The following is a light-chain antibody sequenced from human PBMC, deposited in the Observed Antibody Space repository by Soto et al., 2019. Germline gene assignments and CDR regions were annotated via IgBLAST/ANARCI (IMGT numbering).Light chain of an antibody. J-gene: IGKJ1*01. CDR1: QSVSSN. CDR2: GAS. V-gene: IGKV3-15*01. Sequence: EIVMSPAPTTPSVSPRERATPPRRASQSVSSNLAWYQQKPGQAPRLLIYGASTRAAGIPATFSGSGSGTEFTLTISSLQSEDFAVYYCHQHHSWPWTFGQGTKVDIK. CDR3: HQHHSWPWT.